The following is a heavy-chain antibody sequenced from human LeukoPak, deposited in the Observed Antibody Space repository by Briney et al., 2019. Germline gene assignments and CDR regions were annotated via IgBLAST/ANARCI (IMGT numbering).Heavy chain of an antibody. Sequence: GGSLRLSCAAPGFTFSSYAMSWVRQAPGKGLEWVSAISASGGSTHYADSVKGRFTISRDSSKNTLYLQMNSLRAEDTAVYYCAKHSPDDSSGSDNPNFDYWGQGTLVTVSS. D-gene: IGHD3-22*01. CDR2: ISASGGST. CDR1: GFTFSSYA. J-gene: IGHJ4*02. V-gene: IGHV3-23*01. CDR3: AKHSPDDSSGSDNPNFDY.